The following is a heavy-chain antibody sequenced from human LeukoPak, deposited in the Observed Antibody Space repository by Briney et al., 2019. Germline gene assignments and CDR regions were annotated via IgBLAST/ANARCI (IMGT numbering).Heavy chain of an antibody. CDR1: GFSLSTSGLG. V-gene: IGHV2-70*11. J-gene: IGHJ4*02. CDR3: ARIHPNWGSFDY. D-gene: IGHD7-27*01. CDR2: IDWDDDK. Sequence: SGPALVNPTQTLTLTCTFSGFSLSTSGLGVSWIRQLPGKALEWLARIDWDDDKYYSTSLKTRLTISKGTSKNQVVLTMTNMDPVDTAAYYCARIHPNWGSFDYWGQGTLVTVSS.